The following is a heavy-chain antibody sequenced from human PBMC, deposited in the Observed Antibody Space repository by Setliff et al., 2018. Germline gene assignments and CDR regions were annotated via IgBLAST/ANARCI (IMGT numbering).Heavy chain of an antibody. CDR3: AREPRGPPRKYQIYYYYYMDV. D-gene: IGHD2-2*01. CDR2: INHSGST. Sequence: SETLSLTCAVYGGSFSGYYWSWIRQHPGKGLEWIGEINHSGSTNYNPSLMSRVTISVDTSKNQFSLKLSSVTAADTAVYYCAREPRGPPRKYQIYYYYYMDVWGKGTTVTVSS. J-gene: IGHJ6*03. CDR1: GGSFSGYY. V-gene: IGHV4-34*01.